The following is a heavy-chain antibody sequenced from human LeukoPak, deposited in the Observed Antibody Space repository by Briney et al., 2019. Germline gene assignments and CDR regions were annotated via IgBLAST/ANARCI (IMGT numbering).Heavy chain of an antibody. V-gene: IGHV1-2*04. CDR1: GYTFTGYY. Sequence: ASVKVSCKASGYTFTGYYVHWVRQAPGQGLEWMGWINPNSGGTNYAQKFQGWVTMTRDTSISTAYMELSRLRSDDTAVYYCARDPHYDFWSGSTTIYGMDVWGQGTTVTVSS. CDR2: INPNSGGT. J-gene: IGHJ6*02. CDR3: ARDPHYDFWSGSTTIYGMDV. D-gene: IGHD3-3*01.